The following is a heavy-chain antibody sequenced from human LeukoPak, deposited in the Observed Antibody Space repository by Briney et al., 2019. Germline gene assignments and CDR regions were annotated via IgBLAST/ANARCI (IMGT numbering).Heavy chain of an antibody. CDR3: ARDVGDIVTIPAAISVP. CDR2: ISAYNGNT. Sequence: ASVRVSCKASGYTFSSYGISWVRQAPGQGLEWMGWISAYNGNTNYAQMVQGRVTMTTDTSTSTAYMEVRSLRSDDTAMYYCARDVGDIVTIPAAISVPWGQGTLVTVSS. CDR1: GYTFSSYG. D-gene: IGHD2-2*01. V-gene: IGHV1-18*01. J-gene: IGHJ5*02.